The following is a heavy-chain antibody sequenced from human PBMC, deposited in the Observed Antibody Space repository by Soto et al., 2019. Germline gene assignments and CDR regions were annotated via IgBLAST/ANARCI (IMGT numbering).Heavy chain of an antibody. V-gene: IGHV1-24*01. Sequence: ASVKVSCKVSGYTLTELSMHWVRQAPGKGLEWMGGFDPEDGETIYAQKFQGRVTMTEDTSTDTAYMELSSLRSEDTAVYYCATNYYGSGSSDAFDIWGQGTMVTVSS. CDR3: ATNYYGSGSSDAFDI. CDR1: GYTLTELS. J-gene: IGHJ3*02. CDR2: FDPEDGET. D-gene: IGHD3-10*01.